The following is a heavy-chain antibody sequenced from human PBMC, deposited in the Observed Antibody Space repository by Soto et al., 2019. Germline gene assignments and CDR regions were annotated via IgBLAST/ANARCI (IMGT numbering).Heavy chain of an antibody. CDR2: IYYAGTT. Sequence: LETLSLTCTVSNGSISPNYWSWIRQPPGKGLEWIGYIYYAGTTTYNPSLQSRVSISVDTSKNEVSLKLTSVTAADTAVYFCARLGAYYQAMDSWGQGTLVTVSS. V-gene: IGHV4-59*08. J-gene: IGHJ1*01. CDR1: NGSISPNY. CDR3: ARLGAYYQAMDS. D-gene: IGHD3-22*01.